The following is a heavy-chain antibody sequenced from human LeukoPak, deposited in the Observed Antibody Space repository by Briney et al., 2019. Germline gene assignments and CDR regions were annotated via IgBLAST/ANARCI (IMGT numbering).Heavy chain of an antibody. Sequence: SETLSLTCAVYGGSFRSYYWSWIRQPPGKGLEWIGDINHSGSTNYNPSHKSRVTMSVDTSKNQFSLKLSSVTAADTAVYYCARDSGTTGEVKFDPWGQGTLVTVSS. CDR2: INHSGST. CDR1: GGSFRSYY. D-gene: IGHD3-10*01. CDR3: ARDSGTTGEVKFDP. V-gene: IGHV4-34*01. J-gene: IGHJ5*02.